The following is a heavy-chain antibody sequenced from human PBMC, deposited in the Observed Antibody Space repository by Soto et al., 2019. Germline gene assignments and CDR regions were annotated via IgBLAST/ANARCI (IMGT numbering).Heavy chain of an antibody. CDR3: ARDFAYFDS. D-gene: IGHD3-3*01. V-gene: IGHV4-61*01. J-gene: IGHJ4*02. CDR2: VYHTGRT. CDR1: GGSFKSGSYS. Sequence: QVQLQESGPGLVKPSETLSLTCTVSGGSFKSGSYSWSWIRQPPGKGLEWIGYVYHTGRTSYNPSLKSRVSRSMDTCKNQFSLNLDSVTAADTAVYFCARDFAYFDSWGQGTLVTVSS.